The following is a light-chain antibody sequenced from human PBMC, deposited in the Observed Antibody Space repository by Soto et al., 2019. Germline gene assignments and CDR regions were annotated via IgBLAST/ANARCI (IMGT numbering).Light chain of an antibody. V-gene: IGKV3-15*01. CDR1: QSVSSD. J-gene: IGKJ1*01. Sequence: EIVMTQSPATLSVSPGERATLSCRASQSVSSDLAWYQLKPGQAPRLLIYGASTRATGIPVRFSGSGSGTEFTLTISSLQSEDFVVYYCLQYNNWPWTFGQGTRVEIK. CDR2: GAS. CDR3: LQYNNWPWT.